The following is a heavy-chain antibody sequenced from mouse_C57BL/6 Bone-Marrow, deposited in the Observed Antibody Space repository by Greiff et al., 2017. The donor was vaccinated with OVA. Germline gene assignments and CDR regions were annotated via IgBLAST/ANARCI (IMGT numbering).Heavy chain of an antibody. V-gene: IGHV1-9*01. CDR1: GYTFTSYW. D-gene: IGHD2-4*01. CDR3: ARNRIPYDYDVGFAY. J-gene: IGHJ3*01. Sequence: QVHVKQPGAELVKPGASVKLSCKASGYTFTSYWMHWVKQRPGHGLEWIGEILPGSGSTNYNEKFKGKATFTADTSSNTAYMQLSSLTTEDSAIYYCARNRIPYDYDVGFAYWGQGTLVTVSA. CDR2: ILPGSGST.